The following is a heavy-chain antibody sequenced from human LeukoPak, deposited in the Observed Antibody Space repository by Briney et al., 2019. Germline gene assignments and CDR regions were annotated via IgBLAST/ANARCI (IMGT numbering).Heavy chain of an antibody. CDR2: ISSTGSNI. J-gene: IGHJ4*02. D-gene: IGHD3-22*01. V-gene: IGHV3-48*03. CDR1: GFTFSNYE. Sequence: PGGSLRLSCAASGFTFSNYEMNWVRPAPGKGLEWVSYISSTGSNIYYADSVKGGFTISRDNAKNSLYLLMNSLRTEDTAVYYCAATYYYDGSGDYWGQGTLVTVSS. CDR3: AATYYYDGSGDY.